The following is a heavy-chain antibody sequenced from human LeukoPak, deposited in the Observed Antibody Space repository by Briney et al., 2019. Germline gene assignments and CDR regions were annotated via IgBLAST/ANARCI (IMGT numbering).Heavy chain of an antibody. CDR1: GGSFSSGGYY. Sequence: SETLSLTCTVSGGSFSSGGYYWSWIRQPPGKGLEWIGYIYYSGSTYYNPSLKSRVTISVDTSKNQFSLKLSSVTAADTAVYYCARDQTVGATIDYWGQGTLVTVSS. CDR3: ARDQTVGATIDY. D-gene: IGHD1-26*01. CDR2: IYYSGST. J-gene: IGHJ4*02. V-gene: IGHV4-30-4*08.